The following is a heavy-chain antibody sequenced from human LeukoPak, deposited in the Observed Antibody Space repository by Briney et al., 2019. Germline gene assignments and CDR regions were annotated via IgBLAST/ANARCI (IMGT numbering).Heavy chain of an antibody. V-gene: IGHV3-9*01. D-gene: IGHD6-13*01. Sequence: PGGSLRLSFAASGLTFDDYAMHWVRQAPGKGLEWVSGISWNSGSIGYTDSVKGRFTISRDNAKNSLYLQMNSLRAEDTALYYCAKASIAAAGSYYYYMDVWGKGTTVTISS. CDR3: AKASIAAAGSYYYYMDV. CDR1: GLTFDDYA. J-gene: IGHJ6*03. CDR2: ISWNSGSI.